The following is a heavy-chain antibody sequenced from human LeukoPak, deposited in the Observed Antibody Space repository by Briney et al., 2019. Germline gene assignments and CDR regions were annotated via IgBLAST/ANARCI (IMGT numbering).Heavy chain of an antibody. Sequence: PGGSLRLSCAASGFSVSNNYMSWVRQAPGKGLEWVSVLYSGGNTYYADSVQGRFTISRDNSKNTLYLQMNSLRAEDTAVYYCARETRFGELFPYCLDVWGRGTTVTVSS. CDR2: LYSGGNT. CDR3: ARETRFGELFPYCLDV. D-gene: IGHD3-10*01. J-gene: IGHJ6*02. CDR1: GFSVSNNY. V-gene: IGHV3-53*01.